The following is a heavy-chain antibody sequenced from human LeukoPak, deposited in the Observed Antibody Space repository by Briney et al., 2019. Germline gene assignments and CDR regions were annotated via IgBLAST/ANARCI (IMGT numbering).Heavy chain of an antibody. CDR1: GFTFSTYG. D-gene: IGHD4-17*01. CDR3: ASGGGGDRLYYYYMDV. V-gene: IGHV3-48*04. CDR2: ISPSGEIT. Sequence: GGSLRLSCAASGFTFSTYGMNWVRQAPGKGLEWVSGISPSGEITYYTDSVKGRFTISRDNAKNSLYLQMNSLRAEDTAVYYCASGGGGDRLYYYYMDVWGKGTTVTVSS. J-gene: IGHJ6*03.